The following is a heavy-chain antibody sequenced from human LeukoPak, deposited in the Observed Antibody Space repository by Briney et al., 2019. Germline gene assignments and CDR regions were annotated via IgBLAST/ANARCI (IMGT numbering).Heavy chain of an antibody. CDR2: ISSSGSTI. Sequence: GGSLRLSCAASGFTFSDYYMSWIRQAPGKGLEWVSYISSSGSTIYYADSVKGRFTISRDNAKNSLYLQMNSLRAEDTAVYYCARSADILTGYYPRYYGMDVWGQGTTVTVSS. CDR1: GFTFSDYY. J-gene: IGHJ6*02. CDR3: ARSADILTGYYPRYYGMDV. D-gene: IGHD3-9*01. V-gene: IGHV3-11*01.